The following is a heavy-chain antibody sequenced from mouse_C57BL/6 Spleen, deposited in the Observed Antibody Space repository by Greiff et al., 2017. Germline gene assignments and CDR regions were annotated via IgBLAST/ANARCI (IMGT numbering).Heavy chain of an antibody. V-gene: IGHV5-16*01. CDR1: GFTFSDYY. J-gene: IGHJ2*01. Sequence: EVKLMESEGGLVQPGSSMKLSCTASGFTFSDYYMAWVRQVPEEGLEWVANINYDGSSTYYLDSLKSRFIISRDNAKNILYLQMSRLKSEDTATYYCAREASSYFDYWGQGTTLTVSS. D-gene: IGHD1-1*01. CDR3: AREASSYFDY. CDR2: INYDGSST.